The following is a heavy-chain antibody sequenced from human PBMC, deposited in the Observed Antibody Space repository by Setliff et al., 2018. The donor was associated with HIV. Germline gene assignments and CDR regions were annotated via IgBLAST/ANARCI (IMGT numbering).Heavy chain of an antibody. D-gene: IGHD3-10*01. V-gene: IGHV1-46*01. CDR2: INPSGGNT. CDR1: GYTFTSYY. J-gene: IGHJ5*02. Sequence: ASVKVSCKASGYTFTSYYLNWVRQAPGQGLEWMGIINPSGGNTKYTQKFQGRVTMTRDTSTSTVYMELSSLRSEDTALYYCARDHYYGSGTYYRGGSGFDPWGQGTLVTVSS. CDR3: ARDHYYGSGTYYRGGSGFDP.